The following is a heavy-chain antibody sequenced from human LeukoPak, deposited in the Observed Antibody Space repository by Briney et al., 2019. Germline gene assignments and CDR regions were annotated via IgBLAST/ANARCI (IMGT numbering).Heavy chain of an antibody. V-gene: IGHV4-59*01. CDR3: ARDTGVRGILPQN. CDR1: GGSISSYY. Sequence: PSETLSLTCTVSGGSISSYYWSWIRQPPGKGLEWIGYIYYSGSTNYNPSLKSRVTISVDTSKNQFSLKLSSVTAADTAVYYCARDTGVRGILPQNWGQGTLVTVSS. J-gene: IGHJ4*02. D-gene: IGHD1-14*01. CDR2: IYYSGST.